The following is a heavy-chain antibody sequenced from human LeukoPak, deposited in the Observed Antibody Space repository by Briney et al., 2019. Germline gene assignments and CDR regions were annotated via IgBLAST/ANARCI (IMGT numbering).Heavy chain of an antibody. V-gene: IGHV4-39*07. Sequence: SETLSLTCTVSGGSISSSSYYWGWIRQPPGKGLEWIGSIYYSGSTYYNPSLKSRVTISVDTSKNQFSLKLSSVTAADTAVYYCARAQAGTIVVVVAATNREEYYYYMDVWGKGTTVTVSS. D-gene: IGHD2-15*01. J-gene: IGHJ6*03. CDR3: ARAQAGTIVVVVAATNREEYYYYMDV. CDR1: GGSISSSSYY. CDR2: IYYSGST.